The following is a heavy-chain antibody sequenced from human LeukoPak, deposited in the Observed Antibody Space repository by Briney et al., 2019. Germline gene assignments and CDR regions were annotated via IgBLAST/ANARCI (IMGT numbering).Heavy chain of an antibody. CDR1: GGSITSGNFF. V-gene: IGHV4-61*02. D-gene: IGHD2-21*01. CDR3: ARGWGGTSSNYFDP. CDR2: IYGSGST. Sequence: SQTLSLTCTVSGGSITSGNFFWTWIRQPAAKGLEWIGRIYGSGSTNYSPSLRSRVTISMDTSKNQFSLKLNSVTAADTAVYYCARGWGGTSSNYFDPWGQGTLVTVSS. J-gene: IGHJ5*01.